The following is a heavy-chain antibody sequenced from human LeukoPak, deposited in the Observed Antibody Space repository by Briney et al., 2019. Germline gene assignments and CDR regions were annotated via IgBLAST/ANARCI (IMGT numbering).Heavy chain of an antibody. CDR1: GFTFSSYE. Sequence: GGSLRLSCAASGFTFSSYEMNWVRQAPGKGLEWVSYISSSSSTIYYADSVKGRFTISRDNAKNSLYLQMNSLRAEDTAVYYCARYASIGGFDYWGQGTLVTVSS. CDR2: ISSSSSTI. V-gene: IGHV3-48*03. D-gene: IGHD3-16*01. J-gene: IGHJ4*02. CDR3: ARYASIGGFDY.